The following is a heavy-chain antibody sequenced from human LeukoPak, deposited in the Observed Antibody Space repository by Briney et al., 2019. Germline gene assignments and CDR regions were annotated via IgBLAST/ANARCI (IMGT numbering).Heavy chain of an antibody. V-gene: IGHV3-9*01. CDR1: GFTFDDYA. J-gene: IGHJ4*02. Sequence: GGSLRLSCAASGFTFDDYAMHWVRQAPGKGLEWVSGINWNSGSIGYADSVKGRFTISRDNAKNSLYLQMNSLRAEDTAVYYCARDDGEDYYGSGSYRYWGQGTLVTVSS. CDR2: INWNSGSI. CDR3: ARDDGEDYYGSGSYRY. D-gene: IGHD3-10*01.